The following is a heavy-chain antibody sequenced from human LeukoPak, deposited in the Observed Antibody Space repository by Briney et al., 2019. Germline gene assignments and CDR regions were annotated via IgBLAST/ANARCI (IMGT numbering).Heavy chain of an antibody. J-gene: IGHJ4*02. D-gene: IGHD5-18*01. CDR2: IYTSGST. V-gene: IGHV4-61*02. CDR1: GGSISSGSYY. Sequence: PSQTLSLTCTVSGGSISSGSYYWSWIRQPAGKGLEWIGRIYTSGSTNYNPSLKSRVTISVDTSKNQFSLKLSSVTAADTAVYYCARGRGVDTAILWGQGTLVTVSS. CDR3: ARGRGVDTAIL.